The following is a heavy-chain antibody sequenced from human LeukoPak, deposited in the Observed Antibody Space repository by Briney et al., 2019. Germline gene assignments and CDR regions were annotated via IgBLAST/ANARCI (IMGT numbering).Heavy chain of an antibody. D-gene: IGHD2-2*01. CDR1: GGSISNYY. Sequence: SETLSLTCTVSGGSISNYYWSWIRQPPGKGLEWIGYISYSGSTNYNPSLKSRVTISVDTSKNQFSLKLSSVTAADTAVYYCASGGYCGDTSCYPNYFDPWGQGTLVTVSS. CDR2: ISYSGST. CDR3: ASGGYCGDTSCYPNYFDP. V-gene: IGHV4-59*08. J-gene: IGHJ5*02.